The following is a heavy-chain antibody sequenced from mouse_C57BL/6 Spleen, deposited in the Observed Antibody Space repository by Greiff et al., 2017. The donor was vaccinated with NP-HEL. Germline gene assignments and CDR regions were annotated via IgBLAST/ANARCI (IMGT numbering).Heavy chain of an antibody. J-gene: IGHJ4*01. D-gene: IGHD3-1*01. CDR2: IDPSDSAT. Sequence: QVQLQQPGAELVRPGSSVKLSCKASGYTFTSYWMHWVKQRPIQGLEWIGNIDPSDSATHYTQKFKDKATLTVDKSSSTAYMPLSSLTSDESAVYYCARSGHAGAMDYWGQGTSVTVSS. CDR1: GYTFTSYW. CDR3: ARSGHAGAMDY. V-gene: IGHV1-52*01.